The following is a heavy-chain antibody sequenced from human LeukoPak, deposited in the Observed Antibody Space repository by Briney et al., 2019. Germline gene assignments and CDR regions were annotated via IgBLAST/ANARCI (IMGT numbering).Heavy chain of an antibody. V-gene: IGHV3-23*01. Sequence: GGSLRLSCAASGFTFSSYAMSWVRQAPGKGLEWVSAISGSGGSTYYADSVKGRFTISRDNSKNTPYLQMNSLRAEDTAVYYCAKDRVTMVRGVTDFDYWGQGTLVTVSS. CDR3: AKDRVTMVRGVTDFDY. J-gene: IGHJ4*02. CDR2: ISGSGGST. CDR1: GFTFSSYA. D-gene: IGHD3-10*01.